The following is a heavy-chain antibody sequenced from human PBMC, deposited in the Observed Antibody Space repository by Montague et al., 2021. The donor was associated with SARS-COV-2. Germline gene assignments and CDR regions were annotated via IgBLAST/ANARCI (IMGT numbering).Heavy chain of an antibody. V-gene: IGHV4-34*01. Sequence: SETLSLTCAVYGGSFSDSHWSWLRQPPGKGLEWIGEINKSGSTKYNPSLKSRVTISVDTSKNQFSLKLSSLTAADTAVYYCARGQSGITMIVVAILGVEFYFDNWGQGTLVTVSS. D-gene: IGHD3-22*01. J-gene: IGHJ4*02. CDR2: INKSGST. CDR3: ARGQSGITMIVVAILGVEFYFDN. CDR1: GGSFSDSH.